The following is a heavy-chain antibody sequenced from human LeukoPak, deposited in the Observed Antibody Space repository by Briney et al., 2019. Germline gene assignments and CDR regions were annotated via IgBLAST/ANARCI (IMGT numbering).Heavy chain of an antibody. CDR2: IYPGDSDT. D-gene: IGHD2-21*01. V-gene: IGHV5-51*01. Sequence: GESLKISCKGSGYSFTSYWIGWVRQMPGKGLEWMGGIYPGDSDTRYSPSFQGQVTISADKSISTAYLQWSTLKASHTAMYYCARLAGDQHIVVVNHRGKPAAHAFDIWGQGTMVTVSS. CDR1: GYSFTSYW. J-gene: IGHJ3*02. CDR3: ARLAGDQHIVVVNHRGKPAAHAFDI.